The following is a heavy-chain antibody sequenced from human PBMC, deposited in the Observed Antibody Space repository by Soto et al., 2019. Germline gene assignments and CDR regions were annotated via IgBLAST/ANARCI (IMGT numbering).Heavy chain of an antibody. CDR1: GGSISSGGYY. D-gene: IGHD3-22*01. CDR2: IYYSGST. CDR3: ASLHLPEYYYDSSGYYGDGGGPIDY. Sequence: QVQLQESGPGLVKPSQTLSLTCTVSGGSISSGGYYWSWIRQHPGKGLEWIGYIYYSGSTYYNPSLKSRVTISVDTSKNQFSLKLSSVTAADTAVYYCASLHLPEYYYDSSGYYGDGGGPIDYWGQGTLVTVSS. J-gene: IGHJ4*02. V-gene: IGHV4-31*03.